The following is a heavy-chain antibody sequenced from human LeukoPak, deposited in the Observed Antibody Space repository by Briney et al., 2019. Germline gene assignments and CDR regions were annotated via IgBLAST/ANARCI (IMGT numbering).Heavy chain of an antibody. J-gene: IGHJ6*03. V-gene: IGHV4-34*01. CDR1: GGSFSGYY. D-gene: IGHD5-12*01. CDR3: ARGAGWLRSYYYYYMDV. CDR2: INHSGST. Sequence: PSETLSLTCAVYGGSFSGYYWSWIRQPPGKGLEWIGEINHSGSTNYNPSLKSRVTISVDTSKNQFSLKLSSVTAADTAVYYCARGAGWLRSYYYYYMDVWGKGTTVTVSS.